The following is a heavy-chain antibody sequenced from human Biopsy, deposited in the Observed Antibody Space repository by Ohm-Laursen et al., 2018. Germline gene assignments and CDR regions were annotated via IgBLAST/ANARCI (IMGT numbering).Heavy chain of an antibody. J-gene: IGHJ4*02. Sequence: SLRLSCAASGITFNSDWMSWVCQAPGKGLEWVAIIREHGNEEFYVDSVKGRFTISRDNARNSVYPQMNSLRADDTAVYYCALAAAQTVTHFDYWGQGTLVTVSS. CDR1: GITFNSDW. CDR2: IREHGNEE. D-gene: IGHD4-17*01. CDR3: ALAAAQTVTHFDY. V-gene: IGHV3-7*03.